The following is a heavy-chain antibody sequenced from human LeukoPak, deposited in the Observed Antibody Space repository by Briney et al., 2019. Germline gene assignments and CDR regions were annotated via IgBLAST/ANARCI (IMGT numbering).Heavy chain of an antibody. CDR1: GFTVSSNY. CDR3: ARDRGVRGYDYFDY. J-gene: IGHJ4*02. D-gene: IGHD3-22*01. CDR2: IYSDGST. V-gene: IGHV3-66*01. Sequence: GGSLRLSCAASGFTVSSNYKCWVCHAQGKGLGRVSVIYSDGSTYYADSVKGRFTISRDNSKNPLYLQMNSLTAEDTAVYYCARDRGVRGYDYFDYRGQGNLVTVSS.